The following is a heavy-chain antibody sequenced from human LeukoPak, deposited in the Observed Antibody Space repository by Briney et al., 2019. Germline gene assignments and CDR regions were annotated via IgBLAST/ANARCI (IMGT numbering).Heavy chain of an antibody. CDR3: ARGDYDILTGYLLDY. CDR1: GGSISSGGYY. V-gene: IGHV4-61*08. J-gene: IGHJ4*02. CDR2: IYYSGST. D-gene: IGHD3-9*01. Sequence: SETLSLTCTVSGGSISSGGYYWSWIRQHPGKGLEWIGYIYYSGSTYYNPSLKSRVTISVDTSKNQFSLKLSSVTAADTAVYYCARGDYDILTGYLLDYWGQGTLVTVSS.